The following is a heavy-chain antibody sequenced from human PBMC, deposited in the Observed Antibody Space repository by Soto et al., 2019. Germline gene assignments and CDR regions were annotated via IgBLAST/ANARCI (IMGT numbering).Heavy chain of an antibody. CDR2: ISWNSGTI. D-gene: IGHD2-8*02. Sequence: EVQLVESGGGLVQPGRSMRLSCAASGFTFDDHGMHWVRQAPGKGLEWVSGISWNSGTIGYADSVKGRFTIARDNAKNSLDPQMNSPRPEDTGVHYRAKVSGGQTTGASAYWGRGIL. J-gene: IGHJ4*02. V-gene: IGHV3-9*01. CDR1: GFTFDDHG. CDR3: AKVSGGQTTGASAY.